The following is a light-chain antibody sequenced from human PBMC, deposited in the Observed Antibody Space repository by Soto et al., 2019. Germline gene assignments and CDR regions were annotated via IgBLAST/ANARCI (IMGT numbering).Light chain of an antibody. Sequence: SVLTQPASVSGSPGQSITISCTGTSSDVGSYNLVSWYQQHPGKAPKLMIYEDSKRPSGVSNRFSGSKSGNTASLTISGLQAEDEADYYCCSYAGSKVFGTGTKVTVL. CDR3: CSYAGSKV. CDR1: SSDVGSYNL. V-gene: IGLV2-23*01. CDR2: EDS. J-gene: IGLJ1*01.